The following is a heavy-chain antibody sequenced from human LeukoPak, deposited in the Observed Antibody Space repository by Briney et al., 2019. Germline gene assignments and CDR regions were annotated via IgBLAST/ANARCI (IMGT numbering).Heavy chain of an antibody. V-gene: IGHV3-7*01. J-gene: IGHJ4*02. CDR2: IKHDRSER. D-gene: IGHD1-1*01. Sequence: GGSLRLSCAASGFTFSSYWMSRVRQAPGKGLEWVANIKHDRSERDYVDPLKGRFIISRDNAKNSLYLQMNSLRAEDTAVYYCARDINEYWNDGGYFDYWGQGTLVTVSS. CDR3: ARDINEYWNDGGYFDY. CDR1: GFTFSSYW.